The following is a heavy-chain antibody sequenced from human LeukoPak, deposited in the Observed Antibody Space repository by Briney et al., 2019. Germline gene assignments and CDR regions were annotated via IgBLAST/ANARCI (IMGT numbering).Heavy chain of an antibody. Sequence: GGSLRLSCAASGFTFSGSAMHWVRQAAGKGVEGVGRIRSKANSYATAYAASVKGRFTISRDDSKNTAYLQMNSLKTEDTAVYYCTIPRPVAARLPYYYYYMDVWGKGTTVTVSS. D-gene: IGHD6-6*01. CDR2: IRSKANSYAT. J-gene: IGHJ6*03. V-gene: IGHV3-73*01. CDR3: TIPRPVAARLPYYYYYMDV. CDR1: GFTFSGSA.